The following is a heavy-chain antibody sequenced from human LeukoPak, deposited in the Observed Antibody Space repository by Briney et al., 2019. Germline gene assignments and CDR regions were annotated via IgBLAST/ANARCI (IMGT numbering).Heavy chain of an antibody. CDR2: ISSSGSTI. V-gene: IGHV3-11*04. D-gene: IGHD1-7*01. J-gene: IGHJ5*02. CDR3: ARVQLELRSVWFDP. Sequence: GETLRLSCAASGFTFSDYYMSWIGQAPGKGLEWVSYISSSGSTIYYADSVKGRFTISTDNAKNSLYLHMNSLRAEDTAVYYCARVQLELRSVWFDPWGQGTLVTVSS. CDR1: GFTFSDYY.